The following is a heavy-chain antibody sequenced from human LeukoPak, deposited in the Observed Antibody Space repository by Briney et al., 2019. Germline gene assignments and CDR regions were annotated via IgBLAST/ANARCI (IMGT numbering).Heavy chain of an antibody. D-gene: IGHD3-22*01. J-gene: IGHJ4*02. CDR1: GFTFSSYA. CDR3: ARDRNPQRYYYDSSGYLYYFDY. Sequence: PGGSLRLSCAASGFTFSSYATRWVRAAPGKGAGWVAVISYDGSNKYYADSVKGRFTISRDNSKNTMYLQMNSLRAEDTTVYYCARDRNPQRYYYDSSGYLYYFDYWGQGTLVTVSS. CDR2: ISYDGSNK. V-gene: IGHV3-30-3*01.